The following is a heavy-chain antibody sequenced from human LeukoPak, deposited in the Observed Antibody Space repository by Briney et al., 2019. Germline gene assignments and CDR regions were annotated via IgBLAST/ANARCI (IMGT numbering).Heavy chain of an antibody. V-gene: IGHV3-74*01. CDR1: GVAFSSYA. J-gene: IGHJ3*01. Sequence: GGSLRLSCAASGVAFSSYAMSWVRRAPGKGLVWVSRINSDGSRPSYADSVKGRFTISRDNAKNTLYLQMNSLRVEDTALYYCARETREAGSGDHQTDSFDVWGQGTMVSVSS. CDR2: INSDGSRP. CDR3: ARETREAGSGDHQTDSFDV. D-gene: IGHD2-15*01.